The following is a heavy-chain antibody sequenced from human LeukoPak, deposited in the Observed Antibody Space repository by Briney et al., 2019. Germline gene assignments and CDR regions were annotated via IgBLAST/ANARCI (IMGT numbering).Heavy chain of an antibody. CDR3: ARSGVLNGVPIQNDY. J-gene: IGHJ4*02. V-gene: IGHV3-48*03. Sequence: PGGSLRLSCAASGFTFSSYEMNWVRQAPGKGLEWVSYISSSGGAIYYADSVKGRFTISRDNAKNSLYLQMNSLRAEDTAVYYCARSGVLNGVPIQNDYWGQGTLVTVSS. CDR2: ISSSGGAI. D-gene: IGHD3-3*01. CDR1: GFTFSSYE.